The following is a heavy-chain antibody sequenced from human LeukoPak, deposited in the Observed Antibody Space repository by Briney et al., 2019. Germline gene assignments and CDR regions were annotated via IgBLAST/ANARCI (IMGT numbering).Heavy chain of an antibody. J-gene: IGHJ3*02. CDR3: AKEPYSESFGDAFDI. CDR1: GGTFSSYA. Sequence: GSSVTVSCKASGGTFSSYAISWVRQAPGQGLEWMGGIIPIFGTANYAQKFQGRVTITTDESTSTAYMELSSLRPEDTALYYCAKEPYSESFGDAFDIWGQGTMVTVS. V-gene: IGHV1-69*05. D-gene: IGHD1-26*01. CDR2: IIPIFGTA.